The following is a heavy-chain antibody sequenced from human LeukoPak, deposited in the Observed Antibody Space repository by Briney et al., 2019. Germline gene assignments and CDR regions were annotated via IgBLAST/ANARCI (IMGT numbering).Heavy chain of an antibody. V-gene: IGHV1-69*13. CDR2: IIPIFGTA. CDR1: GGTFSSYA. J-gene: IGHJ4*02. D-gene: IGHD2-15*01. CDR3: ARLGYCSGGGCYSAALDY. Sequence: SVKVSCKASGGTFSSYAISWVRQAPGQGLEWMGGIIPIFGTANYAQKFQGRVTITADESTSTAYMELSSLRSEDTAVYYCARLGYCSGGGCYSAALDYWGXGTLVTVSS.